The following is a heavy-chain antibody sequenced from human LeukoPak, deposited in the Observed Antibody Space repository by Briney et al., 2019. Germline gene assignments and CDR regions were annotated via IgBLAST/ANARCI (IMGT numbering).Heavy chain of an antibody. CDR3: ATDYYGSGSPGFGY. Sequence: PGGSLRLSCAASGFTFKNAWMNWVRQAPGKGLEWVGRIRSKTDGGTSDNAAPVRGRFTISRDDSKNTLFLQMNSLKTGDTAVYYCATDYYGSGSPGFGYWGQGNMVTVSS. D-gene: IGHD3-10*01. J-gene: IGHJ4*02. CDR1: GFTFKNAW. CDR2: IRSKTDGGTS. V-gene: IGHV3-15*07.